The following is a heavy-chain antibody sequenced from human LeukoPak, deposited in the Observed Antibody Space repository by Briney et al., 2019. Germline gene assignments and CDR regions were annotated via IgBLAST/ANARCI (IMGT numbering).Heavy chain of an antibody. D-gene: IGHD4-17*01. Sequence: SETLSLTCSVSGGSIRSGTDYWGWIRQPPGKGLEWIGNIFDSGSTYYNPSLKSRVTISVDTSKNQFSLRLSSVTAADTAVYYCARRETVTNAFDYWGQGTLVTVSS. CDR3: ARRETVTNAFDY. CDR1: GGSIRSGTDY. CDR2: IFDSGST. J-gene: IGHJ4*02. V-gene: IGHV4-39*01.